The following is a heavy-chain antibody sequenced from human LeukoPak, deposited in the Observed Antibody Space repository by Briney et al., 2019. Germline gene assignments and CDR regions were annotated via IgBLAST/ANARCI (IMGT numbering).Heavy chain of an antibody. CDR2: IYTSGST. CDR1: GGSISSGSYY. Sequence: PSETLSLTCTVSGGSISSGSYYWSWIRQPAGKGLEWIGRIYTSGSTNYNPSLKSRVTISVDTSKNQFSLKLSSVTAADTAVYYCAREELGVDAFDIWGQGTMVTVSS. V-gene: IGHV4-61*02. J-gene: IGHJ3*02. D-gene: IGHD7-27*01. CDR3: AREELGVDAFDI.